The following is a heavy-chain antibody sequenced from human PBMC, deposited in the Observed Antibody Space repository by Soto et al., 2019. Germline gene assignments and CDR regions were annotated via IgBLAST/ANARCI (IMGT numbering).Heavy chain of an antibody. CDR1: GFTLSDYA. V-gene: IGHV3-23*01. Sequence: GGSLRLSCAASGFTLSDYAMTWVRQGPGKGLEWVSAISGSGDSRYYTDSVKGRFTISRDNSKNTLYLEMNGLRAEDTAVYYCVKDHGTAIIRGGLDSWGQGALVTVSS. CDR2: ISGSGDSR. CDR3: VKDHGTAIIRGGLDS. D-gene: IGHD2-21*02. J-gene: IGHJ4*02.